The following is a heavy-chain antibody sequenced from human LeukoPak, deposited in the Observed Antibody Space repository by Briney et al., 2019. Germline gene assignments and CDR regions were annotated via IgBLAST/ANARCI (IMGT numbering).Heavy chain of an antibody. Sequence: SETLSLTCTVSGGSISSGSYYWSWIRQPAGKGLEWIGRIYTSGSTNYNPPLKSRVTISVDTSKNQFSLKLSSVTAADTAVYYCARDYGDYVFRWFDPWGQGTLVTVSS. CDR1: GGSISSGSYY. D-gene: IGHD4-17*01. CDR2: IYTSGST. CDR3: ARDYGDYVFRWFDP. V-gene: IGHV4-61*02. J-gene: IGHJ5*02.